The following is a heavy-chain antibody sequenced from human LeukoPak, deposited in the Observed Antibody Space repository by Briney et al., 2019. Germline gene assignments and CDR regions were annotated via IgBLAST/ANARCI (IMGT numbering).Heavy chain of an antibody. J-gene: IGHJ5*02. CDR2: IYHSGST. CDR3: AKEEWELLHNWFDP. D-gene: IGHD1-26*01. Sequence: SETLSLTCTVSGGSISSSSYYWGWIRQPPGKGLEWIGSIYHSGSTYYNPSLKSRVTISVDTSKNQFSLKLSSVTAADTAVYYCAKEEWELLHNWFDPWGQGTLVTVSS. V-gene: IGHV4-39*07. CDR1: GGSISSSSYY.